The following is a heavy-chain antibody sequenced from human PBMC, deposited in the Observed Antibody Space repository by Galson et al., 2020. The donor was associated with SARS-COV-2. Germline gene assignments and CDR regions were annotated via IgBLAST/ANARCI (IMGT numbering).Heavy chain of an antibody. J-gene: IGHJ4*02. CDR3: ARDGQLSSGWAFDH. Sequence: WGSLRLSCAASGLTFSNHAMPWVRQAPGKGLEWVAQISFDGSEKFYRDPVKGRFTISRDSSKNTVFLQMNNLRADGTGVYYCARDGQLSSGWAFDHWSQGTLVTVSS. D-gene: IGHD6-19*01. V-gene: IGHV3-33*05. CDR2: ISFDGSEK. CDR1: GLTFSNHA.